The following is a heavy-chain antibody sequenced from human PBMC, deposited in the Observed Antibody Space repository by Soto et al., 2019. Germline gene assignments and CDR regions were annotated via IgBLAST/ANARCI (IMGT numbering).Heavy chain of an antibody. D-gene: IGHD6-19*01. Sequence: QVQLVQSGAEVKKPGASVKVSCKASGYTFTSYDIIWVRQATGQGLEWMGWMNHSTGNTDSPEKFQGRITLTRNNSISTVYMEVSSLNFEDTAVYYCARGRIIVAGGFDPWGQGNLVTISS. V-gene: IGHV1-8*01. CDR2: MNHSTGNT. CDR1: GYTFTSYD. CDR3: ARGRIIVAGGFDP. J-gene: IGHJ5*02.